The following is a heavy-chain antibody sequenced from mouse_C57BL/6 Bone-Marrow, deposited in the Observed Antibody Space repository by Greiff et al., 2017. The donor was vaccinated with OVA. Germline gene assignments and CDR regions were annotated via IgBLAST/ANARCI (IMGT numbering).Heavy chain of an antibody. J-gene: IGHJ4*01. CDR2: IDPENGDT. V-gene: IGHV14-4*01. Sequence: VQLQQSGAELVRPGASVKLSCTASGFNIKDDYMHWVKQRPEQGLEWIGWIDPENGDTEYASKFQGKATITADTASNTAYLQLSSLTSEDTAVYYCTTDDSEMDYWGQGTSVTVSS. CDR1: GFNIKDDY. D-gene: IGHD2-4*01. CDR3: TTDDSEMDY.